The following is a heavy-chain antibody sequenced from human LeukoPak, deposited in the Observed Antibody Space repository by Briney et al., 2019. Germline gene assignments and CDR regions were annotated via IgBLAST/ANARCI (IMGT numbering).Heavy chain of an antibody. D-gene: IGHD1-1*01. Sequence: SETLSLICAVSGGSISSGGYSWSWIRQPPGKGLGWIGYIYQSASTYYNPSLKSRVIISVDRSKNQFSVKLSSVSAAETAVYYCARRDWSGFDPWGQGILVTVSS. J-gene: IGHJ5*02. CDR1: GGSISSGGYS. CDR3: ARRDWSGFDP. CDR2: IYQSAST. V-gene: IGHV4-30-2*01.